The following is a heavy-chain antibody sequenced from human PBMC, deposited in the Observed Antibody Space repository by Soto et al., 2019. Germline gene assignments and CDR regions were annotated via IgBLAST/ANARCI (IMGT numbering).Heavy chain of an antibody. J-gene: IGHJ4*02. Sequence: QAQLQESGPGPVKPSETLSLICTVSDGSVSSGNYYWTWIRQPPGKGLEWIGYIHSSGSTLYNPSLKSRVTISVDRSMNQFSQKVRSVTAADTAVYYCARDSLALFDSWGQGTLVTVSS. CDR3: ARDSLALFDS. D-gene: IGHD5-12*01. CDR2: IHSSGST. V-gene: IGHV4-61*01. CDR1: DGSVSSGNYY.